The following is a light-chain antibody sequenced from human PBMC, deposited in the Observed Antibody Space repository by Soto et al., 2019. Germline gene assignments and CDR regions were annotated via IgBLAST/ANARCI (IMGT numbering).Light chain of an antibody. CDR2: GAS. J-gene: IGKJ4*01. CDR1: QTVGSSSF. V-gene: IGKV3-20*01. CDR3: QHYGTSPPLT. Sequence: EIVLTKSPGTLSLSPGERATLSCRASQTVGSSSFLAWYQQKPGQPPRLLIYGASTRATGIPDRFSGSGSGTDFTLTISRLEPEDSAVYYCQHYGTSPPLTFGGGTKVEIK.